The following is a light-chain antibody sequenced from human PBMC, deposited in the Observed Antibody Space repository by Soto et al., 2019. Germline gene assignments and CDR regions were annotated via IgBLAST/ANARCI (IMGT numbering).Light chain of an antibody. CDR1: QGIRND. CDR2: AAS. CDR3: PQDYSYPLT. Sequence: AIQMTQSPSPLSASVGDRVTITCRASQGIRNDLGWYQQKPGKAPKLLIYAASSLVSGVPSMFSGRGPATEFIRTNNSLQPVDVATYYCPQDYSYPLTFGGGTKVDIK. V-gene: IGKV1-6*01. J-gene: IGKJ4*02.